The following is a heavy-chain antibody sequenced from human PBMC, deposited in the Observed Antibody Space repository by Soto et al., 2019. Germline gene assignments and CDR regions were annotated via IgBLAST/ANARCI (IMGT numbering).Heavy chain of an antibody. CDR2: IKQDGSEK. J-gene: IGHJ3*02. V-gene: IGHV3-7*03. CDR3: AREHSGWPQRGAFDI. CDR1: GFTFSSYW. D-gene: IGHD6-25*01. Sequence: GGSLRLSCAASGFTFSSYWMSWVRQAPGKGLEWVANIKQDGSEKYYVDSVKGRFTISRDNAKNSLYLQMNSLRAEDTAVYYCAREHSGWPQRGAFDIWGQGTMVTVSS.